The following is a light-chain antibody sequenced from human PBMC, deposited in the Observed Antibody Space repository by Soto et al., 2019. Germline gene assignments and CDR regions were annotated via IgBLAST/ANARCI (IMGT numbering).Light chain of an antibody. CDR1: QGVSRY. CDR3: QQLNTYPVT. CDR2: AAS. Sequence: IQLTQSPSSLSASVGDSVTITCRASQGVSRYLSWYQQKPGRAPILLISAASTLQSGVPARFSGSGSGTDFTLNITSLQPEDFATYYCQQLNTYPVTFGGGTKVEIK. J-gene: IGKJ4*01. V-gene: IGKV1-9*01.